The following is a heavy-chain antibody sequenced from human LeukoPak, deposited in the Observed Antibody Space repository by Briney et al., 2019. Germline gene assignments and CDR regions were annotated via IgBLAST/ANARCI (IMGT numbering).Heavy chain of an antibody. CDR1: GYTLISYD. Sequence: ASVKVSCKASGYTLISYDINWVRQATGQGLEWMGWMNPNSGNTGYAQKFQGRVTITRNTSISTAYMELSSLRSEDTAVYYCAREISGSSSFDYWGQGTLVTVSS. CDR2: MNPNSGNT. CDR3: AREISGSSSFDY. V-gene: IGHV1-8*03. D-gene: IGHD1-26*01. J-gene: IGHJ4*02.